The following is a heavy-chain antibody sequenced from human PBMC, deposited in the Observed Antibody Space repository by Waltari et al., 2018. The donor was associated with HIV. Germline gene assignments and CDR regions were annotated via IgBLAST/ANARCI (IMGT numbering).Heavy chain of an antibody. Sequence: EVQLVESGGRIVQPGGSLSLSCAASGFNLSSDWMHWVRQGPGKGLRWVARINSDGSIRGYADSVKGRFTISRDNVKNTVYLQMNSLRAEDTAVYYCSKRLNTASDYWGQGTPVIVSS. V-gene: IGHV3-74*01. CDR3: SKRLNTASDY. D-gene: IGHD5-18*01. J-gene: IGHJ4*02. CDR1: GFNLSSDW. CDR2: INSDGSIR.